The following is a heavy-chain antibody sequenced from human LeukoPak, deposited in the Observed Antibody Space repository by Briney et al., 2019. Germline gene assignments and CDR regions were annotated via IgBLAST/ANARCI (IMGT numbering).Heavy chain of an antibody. CDR3: ARDGGTGYTSSSLWGIEY. Sequence: GGSLRLSCAASGFTFGTYAMHWVRQAPGKGLEWVAVISYDGTNKYYADSVKGRFTISRDNSKNTVYLQMNSLRDGDTAVYYCARDGGTGYTSSSLWGIEYWGQGTLVTVSS. CDR2: ISYDGTNK. V-gene: IGHV3-30*04. CDR1: GFTFGTYA. J-gene: IGHJ4*02. D-gene: IGHD6-13*01.